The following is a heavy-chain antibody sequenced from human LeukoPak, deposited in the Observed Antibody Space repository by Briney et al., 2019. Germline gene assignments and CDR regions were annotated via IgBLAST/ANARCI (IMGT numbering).Heavy chain of an antibody. CDR2: IYNNEST. CDR3: ARGVVITGLDY. Sequence: PSETLSLTCTVSGGSISSYYWSWIRQPAGKGLEWIGRIYNNESTWSNPSLKSRVTISVDTSKNQFSLMLTSVTAADTAVYYCARGVVITGLDYWGQGTLVTVSS. V-gene: IGHV4-4*07. CDR1: GGSISSYY. D-gene: IGHD3-3*01. J-gene: IGHJ4*02.